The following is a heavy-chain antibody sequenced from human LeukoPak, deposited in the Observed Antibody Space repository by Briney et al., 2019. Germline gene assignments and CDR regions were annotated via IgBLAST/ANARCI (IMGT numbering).Heavy chain of an antibody. CDR3: ARGDSSGWGLDY. Sequence: PGGSLRLSCAASGFTFSDHYLDGVRQAPGQGLEWVGRSRSKTNRYTTQYAASVKGRFTISRDDSKNSLYLQMNSLKTEDTAVYYCARGDSSGWGLDYWGLGTLVTVSS. CDR1: GFTFSDHY. J-gene: IGHJ4*02. CDR2: SRSKTNRYTT. D-gene: IGHD6-19*01. V-gene: IGHV3-72*01.